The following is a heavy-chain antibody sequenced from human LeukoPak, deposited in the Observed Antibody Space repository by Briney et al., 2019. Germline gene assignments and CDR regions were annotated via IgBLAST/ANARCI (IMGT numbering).Heavy chain of an antibody. V-gene: IGHV3-23*01. CDR3: AKGHTDYGTGFDL. CDR1: GSTFSSFA. Sequence: GGSLRLSCAASGSTFSSFAISWVRQAPGKGLESVSLISGAGGSTYYADSVKGRFTISRDNSKNTLYLQMNSLRAEDTAVYYCAKGHTDYGTGFDLWGQGTLVTVSS. J-gene: IGHJ4*02. D-gene: IGHD4/OR15-4a*01. CDR2: ISGAGGST.